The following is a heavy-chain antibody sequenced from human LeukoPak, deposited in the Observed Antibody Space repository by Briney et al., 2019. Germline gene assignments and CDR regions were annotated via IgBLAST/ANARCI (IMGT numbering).Heavy chain of an antibody. D-gene: IGHD6-19*01. CDR1: GYTFTGYY. CDR3: ARVGSSGWYVHPTLDY. CDR2: INPNSGGT. Sequence: SVKVSCKPSGYTFTGYYMHWVRQAPGQGLEWMGWINPNSGGTNYAQKFQGRVTVTRDTSISTAYMELSWLRSDDTAVYYCARVGSSGWYVHPTLDYWGQGTLVTVSS. J-gene: IGHJ4*02. V-gene: IGHV1-2*02.